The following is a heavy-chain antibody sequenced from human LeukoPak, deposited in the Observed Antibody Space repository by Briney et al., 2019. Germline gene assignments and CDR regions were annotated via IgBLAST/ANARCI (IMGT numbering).Heavy chain of an antibody. Sequence: SGGSLRLSCAASGFTFDDYGMSWVRQAPGKGLEWVSGINWNGGSTGYADSVKGRVTISRDNAKNSLYLQMNSLRAADTALSYCASCGGGYWVDYWGQRTLVTVSS. CDR2: INWNGGST. CDR1: GFTFDDYG. J-gene: IGHJ4*02. V-gene: IGHV3-20*04. CDR3: ASCGGGYWVDY. D-gene: IGHD2-21*01.